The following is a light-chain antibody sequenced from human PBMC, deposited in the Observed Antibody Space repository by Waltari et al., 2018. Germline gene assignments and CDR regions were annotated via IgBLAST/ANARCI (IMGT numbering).Light chain of an antibody. CDR1: SCDVGSYNL. CDR2: EVS. J-gene: IGLJ1*01. CDR3: CSYAGRSTLEV. Sequence: QSAMTQPASVSGSPGQSITISCTGTSCDVGSYNLVSWYQQHPGKNPKLMIFEVSKRPSGVSNRFSGSKSGNTASLTISGLQAEDEADYYCCSYAGRSTLEVFGTGTKVTVL. V-gene: IGLV2-23*02.